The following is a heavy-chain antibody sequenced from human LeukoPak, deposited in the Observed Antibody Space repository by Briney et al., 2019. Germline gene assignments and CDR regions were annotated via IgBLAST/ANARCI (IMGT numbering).Heavy chain of an antibody. CDR3: ARDVWTGVAVSDY. CDR1: GFNFDDYA. D-gene: IGHD6-19*01. Sequence: GGSLRLSCAVSGFNFDDYAMHWVRQAPGKGLEWLANIKEDGSIQYYLDSVRGRFTISRDNAKTSVYLQLNSLRADDTAVYYCARDVWTGVAVSDYWGQGTLVTVSS. V-gene: IGHV3-7*01. J-gene: IGHJ4*02. CDR2: IKEDGSIQ.